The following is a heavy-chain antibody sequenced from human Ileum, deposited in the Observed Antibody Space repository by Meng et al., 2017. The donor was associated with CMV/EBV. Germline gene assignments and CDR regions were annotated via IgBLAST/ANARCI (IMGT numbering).Heavy chain of an antibody. CDR2: TFHRSKRYN. J-gene: IGHJ4*02. Sequence: SCAISGNSVSSNSAAWNWIRQSPSRGLEWLGRTFHRSKRYNDYAASVRSRITINPATSKNQFSLQLKSVTPEDTAVYYCASSTGGVFEWLFDYWGQGTLVTVSS. V-gene: IGHV6-1*01. CDR1: GNSVSSNSAA. CDR3: ASSTGGVFEWLFDY. D-gene: IGHD3-3*01.